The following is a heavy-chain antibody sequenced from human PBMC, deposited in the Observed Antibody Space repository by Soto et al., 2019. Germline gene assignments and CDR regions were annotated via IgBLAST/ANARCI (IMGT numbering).Heavy chain of an antibody. D-gene: IGHD3-10*01. Sequence: ASVKVSCKASGYTFTSYAMHWVRQAPGQRLEWMGWSNAGNGNTKYSQKFQGRVTITRDTSASTAYMELSSLRSEDTAVYYCARSLMVRGVIIGDYWGQGPLVTLFS. J-gene: IGHJ4*02. CDR3: ARSLMVRGVIIGDY. V-gene: IGHV1-3*01. CDR2: SNAGNGNT. CDR1: GYTFTSYA.